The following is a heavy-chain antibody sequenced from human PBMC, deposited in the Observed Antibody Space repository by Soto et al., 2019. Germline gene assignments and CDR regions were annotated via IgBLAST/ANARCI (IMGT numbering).Heavy chain of an antibody. CDR3: AKFCSGGSCYSYYYYYGMDV. D-gene: IGHD2-15*01. V-gene: IGHV1-18*04. CDR2: ISAYNGNT. Sequence: ASVKVSCKASGYTFTSYGISWVRQAPGQGLEWMGWISAYNGNTNYAQKLQGRVTMTTDTSTSTAYMELRSLRSDDTAVYYCAKFCSGGSCYSYYYYYGMDVWGQGTTVTVSS. J-gene: IGHJ6*02. CDR1: GYTFTSYG.